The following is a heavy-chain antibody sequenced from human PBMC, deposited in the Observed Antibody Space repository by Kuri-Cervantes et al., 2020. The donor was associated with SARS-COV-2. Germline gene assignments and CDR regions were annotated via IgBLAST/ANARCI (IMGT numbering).Heavy chain of an antibody. V-gene: IGHV4-39*07. CDR2: IYYSGST. CDR3: ARVGAIRGACDY. Sequence: GSLRLSCTVSGGSISSSSYYWGWIRQPPGKGLEWIGSIYYSGSTYYNPSLKSRVTVSVDTSKNQFSLKLSSVTADDTAVYYCARVGAIRGACDYWGQGTLVTVSS. CDR1: GGSISSSSYY. J-gene: IGHJ4*02. D-gene: IGHD1-26*01.